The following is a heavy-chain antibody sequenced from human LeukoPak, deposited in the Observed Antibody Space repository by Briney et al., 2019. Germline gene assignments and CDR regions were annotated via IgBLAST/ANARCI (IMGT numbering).Heavy chain of an antibody. CDR3: ASVLVVVPAAIYYYYGMDV. D-gene: IGHD2-2*01. V-gene: IGHV3-48*03. CDR2: ISSSGSTI. Sequence: GGSLRLSCAASGFTFSSYEMNWVRQAPGKGLEWVSYISSSGSTIYYADSVKGRFTISRDNAKNSLYPQMNSLRAEDTAVYYCASVLVVVPAAIYYYYGMDVWGQGTTVTVSS. CDR1: GFTFSSYE. J-gene: IGHJ6*02.